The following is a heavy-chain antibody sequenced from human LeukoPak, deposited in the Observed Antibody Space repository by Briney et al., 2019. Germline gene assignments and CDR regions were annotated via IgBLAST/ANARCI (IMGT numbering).Heavy chain of an antibody. Sequence: SETLSLTCAVSGGSISSGGYSWSWIRQPPGKGLEWIGYIYHSGSTYYNPSLKSRVTISVDRSKNQFSLKLSSATAADTAVYYCARGGGCSGGSCYRPFDYWGQGTLVTVPS. D-gene: IGHD2-15*01. CDR3: ARGGGCSGGSCYRPFDY. CDR1: GGSISSGGYS. J-gene: IGHJ4*02. V-gene: IGHV4-30-2*01. CDR2: IYHSGST.